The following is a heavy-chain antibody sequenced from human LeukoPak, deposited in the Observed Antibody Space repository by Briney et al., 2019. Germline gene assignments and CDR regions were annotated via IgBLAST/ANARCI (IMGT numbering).Heavy chain of an antibody. CDR2: IYYSGST. CDR1: GGSISSRSYY. V-gene: IGHV4-61*01. D-gene: IGHD5-18*01. Sequence: SETLSLTCTVSGGSISSRSYYWSWIRQPPGKGLEWIGYIYYSGSTNYNPSLKSRVTISVDTSKNQFSLKLSSVTAADTAVYYCAREQEYSYGTGYYYGMDVWGQGTTVTVSS. J-gene: IGHJ6*02. CDR3: AREQEYSYGTGYYYGMDV.